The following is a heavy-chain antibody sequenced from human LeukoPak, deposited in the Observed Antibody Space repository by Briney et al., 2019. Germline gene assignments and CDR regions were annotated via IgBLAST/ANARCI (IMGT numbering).Heavy chain of an antibody. J-gene: IGHJ4*02. V-gene: IGHV1-58*02. D-gene: IGHD6-6*01. Sequence: GASVKVSCKASGFTFTSSAMQWVRQARGQRLEWIGWIVVGSGNTNYAQKFQERVTITRDMSTSTAYMELSSLRSEDTAVYYCARDPPSSIAGRPIFHYWGQGTLVTVSS. CDR2: IVVGSGNT. CDR1: GFTFTSSA. CDR3: ARDPPSSIAGRPIFHY.